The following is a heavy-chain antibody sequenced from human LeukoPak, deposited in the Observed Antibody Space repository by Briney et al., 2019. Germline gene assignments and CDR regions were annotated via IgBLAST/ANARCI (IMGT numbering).Heavy chain of an antibody. V-gene: IGHV1-18*01. Sequence: AASVKVSCKASGYTFSNFGISWVRQAPGQGIEWMGWISGNNDNPNYGQKFQGRLTVTTDSSTSTAYMELRNLRSDDTAVYYCARDGTSTDDYWGQGTLVTVSS. D-gene: IGHD2-2*01. CDR3: ARDGTSTDDY. J-gene: IGHJ4*02. CDR1: GYTFSNFG. CDR2: ISGNNDNP.